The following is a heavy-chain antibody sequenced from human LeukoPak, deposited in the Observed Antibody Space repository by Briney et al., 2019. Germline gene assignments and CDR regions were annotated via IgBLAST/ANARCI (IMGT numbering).Heavy chain of an antibody. D-gene: IGHD3-10*01. Sequence: PSETLSLTCTVSGGSISSTSYYWGWIRQPPGKELEWIATIYYSGSTYYNPSLKGRVTISVDTSKNQFSLKLSSVTAADTAVYYCAREDYGSGNFHFDYWGQGTLVTVSS. CDR1: GGSISSTSYY. CDR2: IYYSGST. V-gene: IGHV4-39*02. J-gene: IGHJ4*02. CDR3: AREDYGSGNFHFDY.